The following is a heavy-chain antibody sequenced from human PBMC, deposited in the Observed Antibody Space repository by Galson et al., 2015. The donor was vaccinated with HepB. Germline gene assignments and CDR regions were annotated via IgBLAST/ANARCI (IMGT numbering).Heavy chain of an antibody. Sequence: SVKVSCKASGGSFSRNAISWVRQAPGQGLEWMGGILPIFGSTDYAQKFQGRVTITADESTSTAYMDLSSLRPEDTAVYYCARGGGTLFGGVIQYYFDYWGQGTLVTVSS. J-gene: IGHJ4*02. CDR2: ILPIFGST. V-gene: IGHV1-69*13. CDR1: GGSFSRNA. CDR3: ARGGGTLFGGVIQYYFDY. D-gene: IGHD3-3*01.